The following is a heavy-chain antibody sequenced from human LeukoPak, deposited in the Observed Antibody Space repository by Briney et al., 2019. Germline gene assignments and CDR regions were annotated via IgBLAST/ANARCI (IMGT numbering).Heavy chain of an antibody. CDR1: GFTFSNYG. CDR2: IWYDGSDK. Sequence: GGSLRLSCAASGFTFSNYGMHWVRQAPGKGLEWVAVIWYDGSDKYYADSVRGRFTISRDNSKNTLYLQMNSLRAEDTAVYYCATDQGIYWGQGTLVTVSS. J-gene: IGHJ4*02. V-gene: IGHV3-33*08. CDR3: ATDQGIY. D-gene: IGHD6-13*01.